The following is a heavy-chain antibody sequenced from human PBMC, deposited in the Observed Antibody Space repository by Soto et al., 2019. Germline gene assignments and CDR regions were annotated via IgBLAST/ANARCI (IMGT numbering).Heavy chain of an antibody. CDR2: IVVGSGNT. V-gene: IGHV1-58*01. Sequence: VASVKVSCKASGFTFTSSAVQWVRQARGQRLEWIGWIVVGSGNTNYAQKFQERVTITRDMSTSTAYMELSSLRSEDTAVYYCAAVEYYGIHPYFDYWGQGTLVTVSS. D-gene: IGHD4-17*01. J-gene: IGHJ4*02. CDR1: GFTFTSSA. CDR3: AAVEYYGIHPYFDY.